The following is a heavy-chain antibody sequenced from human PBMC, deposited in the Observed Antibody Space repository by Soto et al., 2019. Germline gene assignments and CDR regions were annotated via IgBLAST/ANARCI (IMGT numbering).Heavy chain of an antibody. CDR2: IYYSGST. CDR3: ASITMVRGVPY. D-gene: IGHD3-10*01. Sequence: SETLSLTCIVSGGSISNYYWSWIRQPPGKGLEWIGYIYYSGSTNYNPSLTSRVTISVDTSKNQFSLKLSSVTAADTAVYYCASITMVRGVPYWGQGTLVTVSS. J-gene: IGHJ4*02. V-gene: IGHV4-59*01. CDR1: GGSISNYY.